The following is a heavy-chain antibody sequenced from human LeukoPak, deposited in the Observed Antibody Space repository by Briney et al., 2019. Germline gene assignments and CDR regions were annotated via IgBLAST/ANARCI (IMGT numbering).Heavy chain of an antibody. J-gene: IGHJ4*02. CDR3: AKDQVDDFWSGYTFDY. CDR2: ISGSGGST. V-gene: IGHV3-23*01. Sequence: GGSLRLSCAASGFTFSSYAMSWVRQAPGKGLEWVSAISGSGGSTYYADSVKGRFTISRDNSKNALYLQMNSLRAEDTAVYYCAKDQVDDFWSGYTFDYWGQGTLVTVSS. D-gene: IGHD3-3*01. CDR1: GFTFSSYA.